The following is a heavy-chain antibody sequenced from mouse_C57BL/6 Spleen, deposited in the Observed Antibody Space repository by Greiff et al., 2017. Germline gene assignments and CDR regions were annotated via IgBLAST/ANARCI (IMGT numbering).Heavy chain of an antibody. J-gene: IGHJ3*01. D-gene: IGHD2-4*01. CDR3: ARSAYYDYDGFAY. V-gene: IGHV1-47*01. Sequence: VQLVESGAELVKPGASVKMSCKASGYTFTTYPIEWMKQNHGKSLEWIGNFHPYNDDTKYNEKFKGKATLTVEKSSSTVYLELSRLTSDDSAVYYCARSAYYDYDGFAYWGQGTLVTVSA. CDR1: GYTFTTYP. CDR2: FHPYNDDT.